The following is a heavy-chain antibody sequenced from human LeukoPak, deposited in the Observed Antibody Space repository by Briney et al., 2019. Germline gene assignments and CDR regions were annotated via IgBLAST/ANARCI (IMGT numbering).Heavy chain of an antibody. CDR2: ISHRGTT. V-gene: IGHV4-38-2*02. D-gene: IGHD1-1*01. CDR3: TREQAGTIVDD. J-gene: IGHJ4*02. Sequence: SETLSLTCAVPGYSVSAGYYWGWIRQSPGKGLEWIGSISHRGTTYHNPSLKSRIIISLDTSKNQFSLSLTSVTAADTATYYCTREQAGTIVDDWGQGTLVTVSS. CDR1: GYSVSAGYY.